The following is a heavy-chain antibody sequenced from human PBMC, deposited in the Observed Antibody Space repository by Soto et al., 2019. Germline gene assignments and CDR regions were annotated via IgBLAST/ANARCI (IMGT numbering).Heavy chain of an antibody. D-gene: IGHD4-4*01. J-gene: IGHJ6*03. Sequence: ASVKVSCKASGGTFSSYTISWVRQAPGQGLEWMGRIIPILGIANYAQKFQGRVTITADKSTSTAYMELSSLRSEDTAVYSCATVSIPTRSYYYYYMDVWGKGTTVTVSS. V-gene: IGHV1-69*02. CDR3: ATVSIPTRSYYYYYMDV. CDR2: IIPILGIA. CDR1: GGTFSSYT.